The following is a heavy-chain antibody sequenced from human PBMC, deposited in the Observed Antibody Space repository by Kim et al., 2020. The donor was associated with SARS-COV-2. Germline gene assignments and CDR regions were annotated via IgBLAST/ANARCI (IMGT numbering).Heavy chain of an antibody. CDR1: GGSISSSSYY. J-gene: IGHJ6*02. CDR2: IYYSGNT. CDR3: ARLHTGMGSYYYDMDV. V-gene: IGHV4-39*01. D-gene: IGHD5-18*01. Sequence: SETLSLTCTVSGGSISSSSYYWGWIRQPPGKGLEWIGSIYYSGNTYYNPSLKSRVTISVDTSKNQFSLKVSSVTAADTAVYYCARLHTGMGSYYYDMDVWGQGTTVTVSS.